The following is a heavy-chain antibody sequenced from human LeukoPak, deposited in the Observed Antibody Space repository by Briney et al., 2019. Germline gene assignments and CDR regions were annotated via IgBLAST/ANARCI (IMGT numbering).Heavy chain of an antibody. D-gene: IGHD3-10*01. CDR2: IDPSGGST. CDR3: ARDLGLRGVTNWFDP. CDR1: AYTFSSYL. J-gene: IGHJ5*02. Sequence: ASVKVSCKASAYTFSSYLLHWVRQAPGQGLEWMGIIDPSGGSTDYAQKFQGRVIMTRDMSTSTVYMELSSLGSEDTAVYYCARDLGLRGVTNWFDPWGQGALVTVSS. V-gene: IGHV1-46*01.